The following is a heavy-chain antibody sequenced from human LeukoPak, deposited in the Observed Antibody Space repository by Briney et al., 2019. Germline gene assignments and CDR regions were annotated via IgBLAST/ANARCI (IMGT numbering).Heavy chain of an antibody. CDR2: IYHTGST. CDR1: GGSISTYY. Sequence: SETLSLTCTVSGGSISTYYWSWIRQPPGKGLEWIGYIYHTGSTSYSPSLKSRITISVDTSKNQLSLRLNSVTAADTAVYYCARTDHPRGAFDIWGQGTMVTVSS. J-gene: IGHJ3*02. D-gene: IGHD1-14*01. CDR3: ARTDHPRGAFDI. V-gene: IGHV4-59*01.